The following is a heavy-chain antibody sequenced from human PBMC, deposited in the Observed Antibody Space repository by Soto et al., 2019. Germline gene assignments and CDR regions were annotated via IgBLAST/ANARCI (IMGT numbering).Heavy chain of an antibody. Sequence: SETLSLTCTVSGGSISSSSYYWGWIRQPPGKGLEWIGSIYYSGSTYYNPSLKSRVTISVDTSKNQFSLKLSSVTAADTAVYYCARTWQQLDFDYWGQGTLVTVSS. CDR3: ARTWQQLDFDY. V-gene: IGHV4-39*01. D-gene: IGHD6-13*01. CDR2: IYYSGST. J-gene: IGHJ4*02. CDR1: GGSISSSSYY.